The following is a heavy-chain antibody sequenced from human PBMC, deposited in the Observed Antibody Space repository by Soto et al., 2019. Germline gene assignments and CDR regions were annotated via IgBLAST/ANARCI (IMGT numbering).Heavy chain of an antibody. CDR1: GFTVSSNY. CDR3: TTGLSFRVYGDYALHRRDYYYYGMDV. D-gene: IGHD4-17*01. Sequence: PGGSLRLSCAASGFTVSSNYMSWVRQAPGKGLEWVGRIKSKTDGGTTDYAAPVKGRFTIPRDDSKNTLYLQMNSLKTEDTAVYYCTTGLSFRVYGDYALHRRDYYYYGMDVWGQGTTVTVSS. J-gene: IGHJ6*02. CDR2: IKSKTDGGTT. V-gene: IGHV3-15*01.